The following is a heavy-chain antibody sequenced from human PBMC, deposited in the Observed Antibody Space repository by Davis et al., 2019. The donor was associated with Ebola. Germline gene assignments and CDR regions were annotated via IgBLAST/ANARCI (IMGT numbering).Heavy chain of an antibody. V-gene: IGHV3-30*02. D-gene: IGHD2-2*01. J-gene: IGHJ1*01. CDR1: GFTFSSYG. Sequence: GGSLRLSCAASGFTFSSYGMHWVRQAPGKGLEWVAFVAHDESYEYYADSVKGRFTISRDNPKNTLYLQISSLRADDTAVYYCVKDMIDERLTSPHPDFQHWGQGTLVTVSS. CDR2: VAHDESYE. CDR3: VKDMIDERLTSPHPDFQH.